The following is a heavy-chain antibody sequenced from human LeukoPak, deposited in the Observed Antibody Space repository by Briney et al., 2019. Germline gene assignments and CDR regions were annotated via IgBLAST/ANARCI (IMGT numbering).Heavy chain of an antibody. Sequence: TSETLSLTCTVSGYSISSGYYWGWIRQPPGKGLEWIGSIYHSGSTYYNPSLKSRVTISVDTSKNQFSLTLSSVTAADTAVYYCARDLTGGSSWYQYYFDYWGPGTLVTVSS. CDR2: IYHSGST. CDR1: GYSISSGYY. V-gene: IGHV4-38-2*02. D-gene: IGHD6-13*01. CDR3: ARDLTGGSSWYQYYFDY. J-gene: IGHJ4*02.